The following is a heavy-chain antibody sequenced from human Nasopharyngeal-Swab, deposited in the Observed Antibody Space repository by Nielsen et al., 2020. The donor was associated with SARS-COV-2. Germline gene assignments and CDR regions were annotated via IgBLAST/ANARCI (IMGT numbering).Heavy chain of an antibody. CDR2: INHSGST. V-gene: IGHV4-34*01. Sequence: WIRQPPGKGLEWIGEINHSGSTNYNPSLKSRVTISVDTSKNQFSLKLSSVTAADTAVYYCARGDGSSSWPNFDYWGQGTLVTVS. J-gene: IGHJ4*02. CDR3: ARGDGSSSWPNFDY. D-gene: IGHD6-13*01.